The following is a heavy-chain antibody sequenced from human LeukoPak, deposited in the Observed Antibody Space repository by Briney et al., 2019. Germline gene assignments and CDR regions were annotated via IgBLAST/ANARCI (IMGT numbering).Heavy chain of an antibody. CDR3: ARDDIVAPDS. CDR1: VGSISSGSNY. CDR2: IYSGGGT. J-gene: IGHJ4*02. Sequence: SETLSLTCTVSVGSISSGSNYWSWIRQPAGKGLEWIGRIYSGGGTNYNPSLKSRVTISIDTSKNQFSLKLSSVTAADSAMYYCARDDIVAPDSWGQGTLVTVSS. D-gene: IGHD5-12*01. V-gene: IGHV4-61*02.